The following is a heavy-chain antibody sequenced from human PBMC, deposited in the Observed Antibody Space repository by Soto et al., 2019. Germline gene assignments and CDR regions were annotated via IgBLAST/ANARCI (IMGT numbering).Heavy chain of an antibody. CDR1: GFTFDDYA. Sequence: PGGSLRLSCAASGFTFDDYAMHWVRQAPGKGLEWVSGISWNSGSIGYADSVKGRFTISRDNSKNTLYLQMNSLRVEDTAVYYCARDSNTYRDYYHGMDVWGQGTTVTVSS. V-gene: IGHV3-9*01. CDR2: ISWNSGSI. CDR3: ARDSNTYRDYYHGMDV. D-gene: IGHD3-10*02. J-gene: IGHJ6*02.